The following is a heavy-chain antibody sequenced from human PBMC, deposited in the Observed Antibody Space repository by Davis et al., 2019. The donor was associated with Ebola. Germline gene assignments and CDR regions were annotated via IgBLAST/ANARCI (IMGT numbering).Heavy chain of an antibody. CDR1: GFTFSSYW. CDR3: ARGGQISDY. V-gene: IGHV3-74*03. Sequence: GESLKISCAASGFTFSSYWMHWVRQAPGKGLVWVSCINRDGSTTTYVDSVKGRFTISRDNAKKSLYLQMNSLRAEDTAVFYCARGGQISDYWGQGTLVTVSS. J-gene: IGHJ4*02. CDR2: INRDGSTT.